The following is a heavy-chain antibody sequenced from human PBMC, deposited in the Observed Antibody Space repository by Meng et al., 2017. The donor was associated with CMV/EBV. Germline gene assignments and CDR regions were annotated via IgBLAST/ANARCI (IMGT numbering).Heavy chain of an antibody. D-gene: IGHD6-13*01. V-gene: IGHV3-21*01. CDR3: ARDIAAAGTYYYFFAMDV. CDR2: ISGSSTYT. J-gene: IGHJ6*02. CDR1: GFDFSNHI. Sequence: GGSLRLSCAASGFDFSNHIMNWVRQAPGKGLEWVSSISGSSTYTHYADPVKGRFTISRDNARNSLSLEMTSLRAEDTAVYYCARDIAAAGTYYYFFAMDVWGQGTTVTVSS.